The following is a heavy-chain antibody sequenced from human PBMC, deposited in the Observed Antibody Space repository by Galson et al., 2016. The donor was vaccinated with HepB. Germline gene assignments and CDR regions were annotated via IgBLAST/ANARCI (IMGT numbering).Heavy chain of an antibody. V-gene: IGHV5-51*01. CDR3: AGPALGPTVTTWHYYYGMDV. J-gene: IGHJ6*02. CDR2: IYPGDSDT. Sequence: QSGAEVKKPGESLKISCKGSGYSFANNWIGWVRQVPGKGLEWMGIIYPGDSDTRYSPSFKAQFTISADKSISTAYLQWSSLKASATAIDFCAGPALGPTVTTWHYYYGMDVWCQGTTVTVSS. CDR1: GYSFANNW. D-gene: IGHD4-17*01.